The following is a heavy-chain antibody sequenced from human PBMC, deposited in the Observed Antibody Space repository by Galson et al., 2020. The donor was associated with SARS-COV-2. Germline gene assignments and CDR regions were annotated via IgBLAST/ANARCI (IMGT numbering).Heavy chain of an antibody. V-gene: IGHV1-18*01. CDR1: GALIGTSG. J-gene: IGHJ3*02. D-gene: IGHD2-15*01. Sequence: ASVKVSCKAYGALIGTSGITWVRQAPGQGLEWMGWITPHNAKTAYSEKFQGKITITADTSTSTSYLELTSLTSDDTAVYYCARLVLVVGTMGSSFDIWGEGTMVTVSS. CDR3: ARLVLVVGTMGSSFDI. CDR2: ITPHNAKT.